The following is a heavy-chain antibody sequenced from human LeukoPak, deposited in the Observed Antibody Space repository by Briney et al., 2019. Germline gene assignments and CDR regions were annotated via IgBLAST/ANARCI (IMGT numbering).Heavy chain of an antibody. V-gene: IGHV3-23*01. D-gene: IGHD4/OR15-4a*01. Sequence: PGGSLRLSCAASGFTFNSYAMSWVRQAPGKGLEWVSSISISGGTTYYADSVKGRFTMSRDNSKNTLYLQMNSLRAEDTAKYYCAKGGGANYFDPWGQGTLVTVSP. CDR1: GFTFNSYA. CDR2: ISISGGTT. CDR3: AKGGGANYFDP. J-gene: IGHJ5*02.